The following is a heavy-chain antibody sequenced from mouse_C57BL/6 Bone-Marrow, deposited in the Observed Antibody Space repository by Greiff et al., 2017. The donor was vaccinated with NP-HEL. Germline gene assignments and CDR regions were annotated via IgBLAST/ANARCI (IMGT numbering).Heavy chain of an antibody. CDR1: EYEFPSHD. CDR2: INRDGGST. CDR3: ARRYYSNPFAY. V-gene: IGHV5-2*01. Sequence: EVKLMESGGGLVQPGESLKLSCESNEYEFPSHDMSWVRKTPEQRLELVAAINRDGGSTYYPDTMERRFIISRDNTKNTLYLQLSRLRSEDTALYYCARRYYSNPFAYWGQGTLVTVSA. D-gene: IGHD2-5*01. J-gene: IGHJ3*01.